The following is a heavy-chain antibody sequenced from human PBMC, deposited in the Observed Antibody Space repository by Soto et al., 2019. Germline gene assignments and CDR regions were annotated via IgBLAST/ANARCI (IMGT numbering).Heavy chain of an antibody. CDR2: IWYDGSNK. CDR3: AAYSSSRYSY. D-gene: IGHD6-13*01. J-gene: IGHJ4*02. CDR1: GFTFSSYG. V-gene: IGHV3-33*03. Sequence: GGSLRLSCAASGFTFSSYGMHWVRQAPGKGLEWVAVIWYDGSNKYYADSVKGRFTISRDNAKNSLYLQVNDLRAEDTAVYYCAAYSSSRYSYWGQGTLVTVSS.